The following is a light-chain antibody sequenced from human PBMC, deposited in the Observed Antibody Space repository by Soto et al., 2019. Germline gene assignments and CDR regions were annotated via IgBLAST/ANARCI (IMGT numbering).Light chain of an antibody. CDR3: QAWDSSTVV. Sequence: SYELTPPPSVSVSPGQTASISCSGDRLGDKYACWYQQKAGQSPILVISQDSKRPSGIPERFSGSNSGNTATLTISGTQAMDEADYYCQAWDSSTVVFGGGTKLTVL. CDR1: RLGDKY. J-gene: IGLJ2*01. V-gene: IGLV3-1*01. CDR2: QDS.